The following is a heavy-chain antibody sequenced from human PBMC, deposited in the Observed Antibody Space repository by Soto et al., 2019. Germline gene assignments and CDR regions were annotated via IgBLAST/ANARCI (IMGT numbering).Heavy chain of an antibody. CDR1: GGTFSSYA. CDR2: IIPIFGTA. J-gene: IGHJ4*02. CDR3: ASGAYHFWSADHHPPGY. V-gene: IGHV1-69*01. Sequence: QVQLVQSGAEVKKPGSSVKVSCKASGGTFSSYAISWVRQAPGQGLEWMGGIIPIFGTANYAQKFQGRVTITADESTSTAYMELSSLRSEDTAVYYCASGAYHFWSADHHPPGYWGQGTLVTVSS. D-gene: IGHD3-3*01.